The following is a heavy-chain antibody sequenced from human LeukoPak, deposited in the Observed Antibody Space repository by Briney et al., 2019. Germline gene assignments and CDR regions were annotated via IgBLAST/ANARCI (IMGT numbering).Heavy chain of an antibody. J-gene: IGHJ3*01. Sequence: SGPGLVKPSQTLSLTCTVSGDPMSSGDYYWSWIRQPPGKGLEWIGNIYTTGSTEHNPSLESRVSFSIDTSKNQFFLKLNSVTVADTAVYYCATERGYGYEAAGEAFDVWGQGTMVTVSS. D-gene: IGHD5-18*01. CDR1: GDPMSSGDYY. CDR3: ATERGYGYEAAGEAFDV. CDR2: IYTTGST. V-gene: IGHV4-30-4*08.